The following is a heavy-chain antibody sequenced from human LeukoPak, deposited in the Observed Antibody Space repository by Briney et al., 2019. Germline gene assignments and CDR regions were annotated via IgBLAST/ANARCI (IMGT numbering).Heavy chain of an antibody. CDR1: GGTFSSYA. J-gene: IGHJ5*02. V-gene: IGHV1-69*13. Sequence: SVKVSCKASGGTFSSYAISWVRQAPGQGLEWMGGIIPIFGTANYAQKFQGRVTITADESTSTAYMELSSLRSEDTAVYYCARDHGDNNWFDPWGQGTLVTVSS. CDR3: ARDHGDNNWFDP. CDR2: IIPIFGTA. D-gene: IGHD5-24*01.